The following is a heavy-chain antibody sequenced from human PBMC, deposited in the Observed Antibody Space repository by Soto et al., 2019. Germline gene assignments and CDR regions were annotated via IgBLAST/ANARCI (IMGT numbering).Heavy chain of an antibody. V-gene: IGHV4-61*01. J-gene: IGHJ4*02. Sequence: PSETLSLTCTVSGGSVSSGYYYWSWIRQPPGKGLEWIGYVYYSGTTNYNPSLKSRVTISVDTSKNQFSLKLSSVTAADTAVYYCARDRGYYDSTGEFDSWGQGTQVTVS. CDR2: VYYSGTT. CDR1: GGSVSSGYYY. D-gene: IGHD3-22*01. CDR3: ARDRGYYDSTGEFDS.